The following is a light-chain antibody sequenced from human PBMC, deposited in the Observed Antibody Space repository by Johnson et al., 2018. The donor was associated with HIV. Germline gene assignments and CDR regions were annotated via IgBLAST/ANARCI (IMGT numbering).Light chain of an antibody. J-gene: IGLJ1*01. V-gene: IGLV1-51*01. Sequence: QSVLTQPPSVSAAPGQKVTISCSGSSSNIGNNYVSWYQQLPGTAPRIVTYDNNTRPSGIPDRFSGSKYATSGTLGITGLQTGDQADYYCGTWDSSLSAYVFGTGTKVTVL. CDR1: SSNIGNNY. CDR2: DNN. CDR3: GTWDSSLSAYV.